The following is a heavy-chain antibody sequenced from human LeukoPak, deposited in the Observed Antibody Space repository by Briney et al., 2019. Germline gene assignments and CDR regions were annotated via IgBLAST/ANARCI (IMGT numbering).Heavy chain of an antibody. J-gene: IGHJ4*02. Sequence: GVSLRLSCAASGFTFSSYGMHWVRQAPGKGLEWVAVISYDGSNKYYADPVKGRFTISRDNSKNTLYLQMNSLRVEDTAVYYCAKDVRALNNYGSGSSGFYWGQGTLVTVSS. CDR3: AKDVRALNNYGSGSSGFY. V-gene: IGHV3-30*18. CDR1: GFTFSSYG. D-gene: IGHD3-10*01. CDR2: ISYDGSNK.